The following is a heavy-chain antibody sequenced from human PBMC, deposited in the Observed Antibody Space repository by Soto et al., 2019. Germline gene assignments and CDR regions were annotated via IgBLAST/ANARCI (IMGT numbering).Heavy chain of an antibody. CDR1: GFTFSDYY. CDR2: ISSSGSTI. CDR3: AISFSGTFDF. Sequence: GGSLRLSCAASGFTFSDYYMSWIRQAPGKGLEWVSYISSSGSTIYYADSVKGRFTISRDNARNSLFLQMNSLRVEDTAVYYCAISFSGTFDFWGQGILVTVSS. J-gene: IGHJ4*02. D-gene: IGHD1-26*01. V-gene: IGHV3-11*01.